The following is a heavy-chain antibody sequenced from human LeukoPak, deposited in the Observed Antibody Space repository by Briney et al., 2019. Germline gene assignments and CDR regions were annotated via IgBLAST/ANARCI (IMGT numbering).Heavy chain of an antibody. CDR1: AYTFTSYD. CDR3: ARAWLRRKYYYYMDV. CDR2: MNPNSGNT. D-gene: IGHD5-12*01. J-gene: IGHJ6*03. Sequence: ASVKVSCKASAYTFTSYDINWVRQATGQGLEWMGWMNPNSGNTGYAQKFQGRVTMTTDTSTSTAYMEVRSLRSDDTAVYYCARAWLRRKYYYYMDVWGKGTTVTVSS. V-gene: IGHV1-8*01.